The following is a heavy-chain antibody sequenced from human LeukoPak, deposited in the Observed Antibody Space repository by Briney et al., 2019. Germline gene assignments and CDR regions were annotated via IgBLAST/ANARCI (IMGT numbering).Heavy chain of an antibody. CDR1: GYTFTSYG. Sequence: ASVKVSCKASGYTFTSYGISWVRQAPGQGLEWMGWISAYNGNTNYAQKLQGRVTMTTDTSTSTAYMELSRLRSDDTAVYYCARTPVDVLRFLEWLSSFDYWGQGTLVTVSS. J-gene: IGHJ4*02. CDR2: ISAYNGNT. D-gene: IGHD3-3*01. V-gene: IGHV1-18*01. CDR3: ARTPVDVLRFLEWLSSFDY.